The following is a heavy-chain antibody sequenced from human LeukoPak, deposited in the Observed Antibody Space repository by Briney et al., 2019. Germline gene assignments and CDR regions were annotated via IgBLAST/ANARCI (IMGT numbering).Heavy chain of an antibody. D-gene: IGHD5-12*01. Sequence: GGSLRLSCAASGFTFSSYEMNGVRQAPGKGVEWVSYISSIGSTIYYADSVKGRFTISRDNAKNSLYLQMNSLRAEDTAVYYCARDGYRENDYWGQGTLVTVSS. J-gene: IGHJ4*02. CDR2: ISSIGSTI. CDR1: GFTFSSYE. CDR3: ARDGYRENDY. V-gene: IGHV3-48*03.